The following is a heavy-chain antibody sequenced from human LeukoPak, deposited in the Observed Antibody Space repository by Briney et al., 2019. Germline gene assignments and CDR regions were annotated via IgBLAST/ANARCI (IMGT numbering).Heavy chain of an antibody. CDR3: ARDLPWVISDYYYYYYMDV. V-gene: IGHV6-1*01. CDR2: TYYRSKWYN. D-gene: IGHD2/OR15-2a*01. Sequence: SQTLSLTCAISGDSVSRNSAAWNWIRQSPSRGLEWLGRTYYRSKWYNDYAVSVKSRITINPDTSKNQFSLQLNSVTPEDTAVYYCARDLPWVISDYYYYYYMDVWGKGTTVTVSS. J-gene: IGHJ6*03. CDR1: GDSVSRNSAA.